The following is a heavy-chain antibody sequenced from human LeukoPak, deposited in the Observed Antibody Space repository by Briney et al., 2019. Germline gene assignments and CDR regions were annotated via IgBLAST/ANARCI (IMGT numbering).Heavy chain of an antibody. D-gene: IGHD2-2*01. CDR3: ARDPGSVVVPAASRHYFDY. Sequence: PSETLSLTCTVSGGSISSYYWSWIRQPPGKGLEWIGYIYYSGSTNYNPSLKSRVTISVDTSKNQFSLKLSSVTAADTAVYYCARDPGSVVVPAASRHYFDYWGQGTLVTVSS. CDR2: IYYSGST. V-gene: IGHV4-59*01. CDR1: GGSISSYY. J-gene: IGHJ4*02.